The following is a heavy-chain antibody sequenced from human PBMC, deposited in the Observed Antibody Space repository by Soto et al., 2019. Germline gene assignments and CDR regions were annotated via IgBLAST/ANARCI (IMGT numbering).Heavy chain of an antibody. CDR1: GGAISGYY. D-gene: IGHD3-3*01. Sequence: PSETLSLTCTVSGGAISGYYWTWVRQPAGKGLEWIGRIYSSGGTKYNPSLKSRVDMSLDMSKNQFSLRLSSVTAADTAVYYCARGRRFSDSFDPWGQGTLVTVSS. J-gene: IGHJ5*02. V-gene: IGHV4-4*07. CDR3: ARGRRFSDSFDP. CDR2: IYSSGGT.